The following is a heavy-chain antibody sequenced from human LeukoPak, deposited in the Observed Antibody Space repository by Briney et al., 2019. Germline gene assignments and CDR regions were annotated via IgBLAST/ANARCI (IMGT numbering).Heavy chain of an antibody. CDR1: GFTFDDYA. D-gene: IGHD4-23*01. CDR2: ISWNSGSI. CDR3: ARDGGNSRNGIGRQFDP. V-gene: IGHV3-9*01. J-gene: IGHJ5*02. Sequence: GGSLRLSCAASGFTFDDYAMHWVRQAPGKGLEWVSGISWNSGSIGYADSVKGRFTISRDNAKNSLYLQMNSLRAEDTAVYYCARDGGNSRNGIGRQFDPWGQGTLVTVSS.